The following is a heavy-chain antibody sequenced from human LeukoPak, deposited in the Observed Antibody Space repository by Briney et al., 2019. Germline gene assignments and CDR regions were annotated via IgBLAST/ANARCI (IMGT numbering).Heavy chain of an antibody. J-gene: IGHJ4*02. Sequence: PGGFLRLSCAASGFTVSCNYMSWVRQAPGKGLGWVSVIYSGGNIYYADSVKGRFTISRDNSKNTLYLQMNSLRAEDTAVYYCAGSGDDDSSGYRDYWGQGTLVTVSS. CDR2: IYSGGNI. D-gene: IGHD3-22*01. V-gene: IGHV3-53*01. CDR3: AGSGDDDSSGYRDY. CDR1: GFTVSCNY.